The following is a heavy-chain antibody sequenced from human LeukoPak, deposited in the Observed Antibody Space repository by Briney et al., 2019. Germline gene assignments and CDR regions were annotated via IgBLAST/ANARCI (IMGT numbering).Heavy chain of an antibody. CDR1: GGSISSSSYY. Sequence: PSETLSLTCTVSGGSISSSSYYWGWIRQPPGKGLEWIGSIYYSGSTYYNPSLKSRVTISVDTSKNQFSLKLSSVTAADTAVYYCAVLEWLSRYYYYYMDVWGKGTTVTVSS. CDR3: AVLEWLSRYYYYYMDV. D-gene: IGHD3-3*01. J-gene: IGHJ6*03. V-gene: IGHV4-39*07. CDR2: IYYSGST.